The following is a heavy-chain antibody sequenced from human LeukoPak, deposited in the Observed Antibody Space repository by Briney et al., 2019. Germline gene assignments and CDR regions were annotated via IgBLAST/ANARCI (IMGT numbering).Heavy chain of an antibody. J-gene: IGHJ5*02. CDR1: GGTFSSYA. D-gene: IGHD3-16*01. V-gene: IGHV1-69*13. Sequence: ASVKVSCKASGGTFSSYAISWVRQAPGQGLEWMGGIIPIFGTANYAQKFQGRVTITADESTSTAYMELSSLRSEDTAVYYCARDRGTVSNWFDPLGPGNPGHRLL. CDR3: ARDRGTVSNWFDP. CDR2: IIPIFGTA.